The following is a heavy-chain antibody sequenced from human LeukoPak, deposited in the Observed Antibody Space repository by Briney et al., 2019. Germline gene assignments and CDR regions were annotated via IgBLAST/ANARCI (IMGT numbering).Heavy chain of an antibody. CDR3: AAYSVVTPSDAFDI. D-gene: IGHD3-22*01. Sequence: PSETLSLTCTVSGGSISSYYWSWIRQPPGKGLEWIGSINYGGSTYYNPSLKSRVIISVDTSKNQFSLKLSSVTAADTAVYYCAAYSVVTPSDAFDIWGQGTMVTVSS. J-gene: IGHJ3*02. CDR2: INYGGST. CDR1: GGSISSYY. V-gene: IGHV4-39*07.